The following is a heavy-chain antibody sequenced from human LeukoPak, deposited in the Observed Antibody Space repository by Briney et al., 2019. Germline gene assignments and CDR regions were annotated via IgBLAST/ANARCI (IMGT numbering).Heavy chain of an antibody. J-gene: IGHJ4*02. Sequence: RGSLRLSCAASGFTFSSYSMNWVRQAPGKGLEWVSSISSSSSYIYYADSVKGRFTISRDNAKNSLYLQMNSLRAEDTAVYYCARDAKSAAAGFDYWGQGTLVTVSS. V-gene: IGHV3-21*01. CDR2: ISSSSSYI. D-gene: IGHD6-13*01. CDR3: ARDAKSAAAGFDY. CDR1: GFTFSSYS.